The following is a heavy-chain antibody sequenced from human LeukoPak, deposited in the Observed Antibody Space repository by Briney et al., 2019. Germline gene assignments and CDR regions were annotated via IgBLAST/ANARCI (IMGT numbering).Heavy chain of an antibody. V-gene: IGHV3-30*18. J-gene: IGHJ4*02. CDR3: AKRADYSNYCIDY. CDR2: ISYEGSNK. Sequence: PGRSLRLSCAASGFTFSSYGMHWVRQAPGKGLEWVAVISYEGSNKYYADSVKGRFTISRDNSKNTLYLQMNSLRAEDTAVYYCAKRADYSNYCIDYCGQGTLVAVFS. CDR1: GFTFSSYG. D-gene: IGHD4-11*01.